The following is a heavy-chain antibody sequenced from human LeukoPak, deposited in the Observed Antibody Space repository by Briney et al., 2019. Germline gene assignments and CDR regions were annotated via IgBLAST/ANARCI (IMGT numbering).Heavy chain of an antibody. CDR2: IYYSGST. J-gene: IGHJ4*02. CDR3: ARVRGRGLELRGVLDY. V-gene: IGHV4-39*07. CDR1: GGSISSSSYY. D-gene: IGHD1-7*01. Sequence: SETLSLTCTVPGGSISSSSYYWGWIRQPPGKGLEWIGSIYYSGSTYYNPSLKSRVTISVDTSKNQFSLKLSSVTAADTAVYYCARVRGRGLELRGVLDYWGQGTLVTVSS.